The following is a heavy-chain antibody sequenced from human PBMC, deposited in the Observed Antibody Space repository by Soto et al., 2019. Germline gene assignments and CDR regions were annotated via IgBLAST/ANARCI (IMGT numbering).Heavy chain of an antibody. J-gene: IGHJ4*02. V-gene: IGHV3-64D*08. CDR1: GFTFSSYA. Sequence: GGSLRLSCSASGFTFSSYAMHWVRQAPGKGLEYVSAISSNGGSTYYADSVKGRFTISRDNSKNTLYLQMSSLRAEDTAVYYCVKSIGSSSWNKRFDYWGQGTLVTVSS. CDR2: ISSNGGST. CDR3: VKSIGSSSWNKRFDY. D-gene: IGHD6-13*01.